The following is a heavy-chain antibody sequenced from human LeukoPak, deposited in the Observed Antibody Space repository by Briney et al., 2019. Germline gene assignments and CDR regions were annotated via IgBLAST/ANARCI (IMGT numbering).Heavy chain of an antibody. CDR3: ARAGGGLEVGSFDY. D-gene: IGHD1-1*01. V-gene: IGHV3-20*01. J-gene: IGHJ4*02. Sequence: GPSLRLSCAASGFSVDDNGTSSVRQAPRKWIGWVACINWNSGSTGYADSVKGRVTISRDNAKNSLYLQMNTLRAEDTALYHCARAGGGLEVGSFDYWGQGTLVTVFS. CDR1: GFSVDDNG. CDR2: INWNSGST.